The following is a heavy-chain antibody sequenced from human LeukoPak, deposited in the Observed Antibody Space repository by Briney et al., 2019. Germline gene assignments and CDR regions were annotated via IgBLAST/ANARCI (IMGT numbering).Heavy chain of an antibody. CDR1: GGTFSGYA. D-gene: IGHD6-13*01. V-gene: IGHV1-69*04. CDR2: IIPIFGIA. CDR3: ARYEAAAGNWFDP. J-gene: IGHJ5*02. Sequence: ASVKVSCKASGGTFSGYAINWVRQAPGQGLEWMGRIIPIFGIANYAQKFQGRVTITADKSTSTAYMELSSLRSEDTAVYYCARYEAAAGNWFDPWGQGTLVTVSS.